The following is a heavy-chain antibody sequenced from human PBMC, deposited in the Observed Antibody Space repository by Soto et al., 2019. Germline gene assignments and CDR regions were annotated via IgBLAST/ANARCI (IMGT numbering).Heavy chain of an antibody. CDR2: IYFTGTT. Sequence: QVQLQESGPGLVKPSETLTLTCTVSGHSLSSGGYYWSWIRQHPGKGLEWVGYIYFTGTTLYNPSLRRRLARSVDSSKNQFSLKLTSVTAADTAVYYCARDWGRRGWPNWGQGVLVTVSS. V-gene: IGHV4-31*03. CDR1: GHSLSSGGYY. J-gene: IGHJ4*02. CDR3: ARDWGRRGWPN. D-gene: IGHD3-16*01.